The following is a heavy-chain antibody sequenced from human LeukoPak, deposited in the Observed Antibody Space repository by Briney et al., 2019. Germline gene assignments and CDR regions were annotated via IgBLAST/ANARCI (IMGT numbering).Heavy chain of an antibody. CDR2: ISYDGSNK. V-gene: IGHV3-30*18. CDR3: AKDLLTMVRGVPDY. J-gene: IGHJ4*02. CDR1: GFTFSSYG. D-gene: IGHD3-10*01. Sequence: GGSLRLSCAASGFTFSSYGMHWVRQAPGKGLEWVAVISYDGSNKYYADSVKGRFTISRDNSKNTLYLQMNSLRAEDTAVYYCAKDLLTMVRGVPDYWGQGTLVAVSS.